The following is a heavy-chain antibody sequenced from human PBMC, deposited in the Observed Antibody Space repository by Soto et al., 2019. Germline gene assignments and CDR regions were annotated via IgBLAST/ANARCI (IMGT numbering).Heavy chain of an antibody. CDR3: ARDSVEAARTVLCY. Sequence: QVQLVESGGGVVQPGTSLRLTCAASGFTFSNYNMHWVRQAPGKGLEWVAIIRYDGSNKYYVDSVKGRFTVSRDNSENVLYLQMNSLRVDDTAVYYCARDSVEAARTVLCYWGQGTLVTVSS. CDR2: IRYDGSNK. J-gene: IGHJ4*02. D-gene: IGHD6-13*01. V-gene: IGHV3-33*01. CDR1: GFTFSNYN.